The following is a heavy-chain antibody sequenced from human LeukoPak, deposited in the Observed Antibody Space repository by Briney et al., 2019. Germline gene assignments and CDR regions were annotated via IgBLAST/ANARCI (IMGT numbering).Heavy chain of an antibody. Sequence: GGSLRLSCAASGFTFSSYSMSWVRQAPGKGLEWVSSISDDSNYIYYADSVEGRFTIPRDNAKNSLYLQMNSLRAEDTAVYYCVRGSYGAYNYWGQGSLVTVSS. CDR3: VRGSYGAYNY. CDR1: GFTFSSYS. CDR2: ISDDSNYI. D-gene: IGHD4-17*01. V-gene: IGHV3-21*01. J-gene: IGHJ4*02.